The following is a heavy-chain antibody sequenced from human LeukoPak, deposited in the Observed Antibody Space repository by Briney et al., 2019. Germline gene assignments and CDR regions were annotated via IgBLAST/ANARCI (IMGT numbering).Heavy chain of an antibody. Sequence: SETLSLTCTVSGGSISSYYWSWIRQPPGKGLEWIGYIYYSGTALYHPSLKSRVTISVDTSKNQFSLNLTSVTAADTAVYYCARRFDYDFWSGSDYYFDYWGRGTLVAVSS. CDR3: ARRFDYDFWSGSDYYFDY. D-gene: IGHD3-3*01. CDR2: IYYSGTA. V-gene: IGHV4-59*12. J-gene: IGHJ4*02. CDR1: GGSISSYY.